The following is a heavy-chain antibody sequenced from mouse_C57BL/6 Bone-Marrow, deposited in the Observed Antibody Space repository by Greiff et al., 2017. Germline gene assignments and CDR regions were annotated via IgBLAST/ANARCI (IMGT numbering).Heavy chain of an antibody. CDR1: GFNIKDDY. CDR3: TPLYYYGSSYDY. D-gene: IGHD1-1*01. V-gene: IGHV14-4*01. CDR2: IDPENGDT. Sequence: VQLQQSGAELVRPGASVKLSCTASGFNIKDDYMHWVKQRTEQGLAWIGWIDPENGDTENASKFQGKATITADTASNTAYLQLSSLTSEDTAVYYFTPLYYYGSSYDYWGQGTTLTVSS. J-gene: IGHJ2*01.